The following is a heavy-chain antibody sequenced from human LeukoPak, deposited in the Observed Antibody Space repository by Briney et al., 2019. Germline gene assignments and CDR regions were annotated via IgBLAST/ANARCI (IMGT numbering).Heavy chain of an antibody. Sequence: SETLSLTCTVSGGSISSGSYYWSWIRQPAGKGLEWIGRIYTSGSTNYNPSLKSRVTISVDTSKNQFSLKLSSVTAAAPAVNYWGRGRSGYYRGGYYYNYYMEVWGKGTTVTVSS. CDR1: GGSISSGSYY. D-gene: IGHD3-3*01. J-gene: IGHJ6*03. CDR2: IYTSGST. CDR3: GRGRSGYYRGGYYYNYYMEV. V-gene: IGHV4-61*02.